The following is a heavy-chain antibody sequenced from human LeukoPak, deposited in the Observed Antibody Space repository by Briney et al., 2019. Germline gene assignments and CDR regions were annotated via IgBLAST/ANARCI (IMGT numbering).Heavy chain of an antibody. Sequence: AGASLRLSCAASGFTFRSYGMHWVRQARGKGLEWVAFRRYDGSNKYYADSVKGRFTISRDNSKNTLYLQMNSLRAEDTAVYYCAKDYYVWGSYRGRAETFDYWGQGTLVTVSS. D-gene: IGHD3-16*02. CDR2: RRYDGSNK. V-gene: IGHV3-30*02. CDR3: AKDYYVWGSYRGRAETFDY. J-gene: IGHJ4*02. CDR1: GFTFRSYG.